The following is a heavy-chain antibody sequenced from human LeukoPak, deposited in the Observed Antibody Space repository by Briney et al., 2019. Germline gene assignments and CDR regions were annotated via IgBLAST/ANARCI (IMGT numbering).Heavy chain of an antibody. CDR1: GVSISNYY. D-gene: IGHD1-20*01. J-gene: IGHJ5*02. CDR3: AIYKWPNWFDP. V-gene: IGHV4-59*01. CDR2: ISYSGTT. Sequence: SETLSLTCAVSGVSISNYYWSWIRQSPGKGLEWVGYISYSGTTNYNPSLKSRVTMSVDTSKNQFSLKLSSVTAADTAVYYCAIYKWPNWFDPWGQGTLVTVSS.